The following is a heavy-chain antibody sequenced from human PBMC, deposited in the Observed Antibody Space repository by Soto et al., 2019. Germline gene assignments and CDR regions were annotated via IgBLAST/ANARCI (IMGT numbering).Heavy chain of an antibody. V-gene: IGHV1-69*13. CDR3: ARGIVVDSGYFDY. J-gene: IGHJ4*02. CDR1: GYSFTGNS. Sequence: SVKVSCKASGYSFTGNSIHWVRQAPGQGLEWMGGIIPIFGTANYAQKFQGRVTITADESTSTAYMELSSLRSEDTAVYYCARGIVVDSGYFDYWGQGTLVTVSS. D-gene: IGHD2-21*01. CDR2: IIPIFGTA.